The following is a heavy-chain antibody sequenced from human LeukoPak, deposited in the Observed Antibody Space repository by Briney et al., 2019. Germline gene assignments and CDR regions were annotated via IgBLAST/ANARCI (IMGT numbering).Heavy chain of an antibody. V-gene: IGHV1-2*02. D-gene: IGHD6-13*01. CDR3: ARGYSSWYLSPYYFGY. Sequence: GASVKVSCRASGYTFTGYYMHWVRQAPGQGLEWMGWINVNSGGTNYAQKFQGRVTMTRDTSITTAHMELSSLTSDDTATYYCARGYSSWYLSPYYFGYWGQGTLVTVSS. CDR2: INVNSGGT. CDR1: GYTFTGYY. J-gene: IGHJ4*02.